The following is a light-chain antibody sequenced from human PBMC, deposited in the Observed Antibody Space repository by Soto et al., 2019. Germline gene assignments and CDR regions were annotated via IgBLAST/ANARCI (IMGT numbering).Light chain of an antibody. V-gene: IGKV3-15*01. CDR1: QSITHN. CDR2: TAS. Sequence: EIVMTQSPATLSLSPGDRATLSCRASQSITHNLTWYQQNPGQPPKLLVYTASTRATGIPVRFSGSGSGTDFTLTISSLQPEDFATYYCQHYNTYSEAFGQGTKVDI. J-gene: IGKJ1*01. CDR3: QHYNTYSEA.